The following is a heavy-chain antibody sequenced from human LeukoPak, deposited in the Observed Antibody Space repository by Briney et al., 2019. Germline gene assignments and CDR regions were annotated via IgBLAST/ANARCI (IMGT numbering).Heavy chain of an antibody. CDR2: ISGSGDNT. J-gene: IGHJ4*02. V-gene: IGHV3-23*01. D-gene: IGHD5-24*01. Sequence: TGGSLRLSCAASGFIFSSYSMSWVRQAPGKGLEGGSVISGSGDNTDYADSVKGRFTSSRDNAKNTLYLQMKSLTAEDTAVYHCAKVGGRYNYDQIDYWGQGTLVTVSS. CDR1: GFIFSSYS. CDR3: AKVGGRYNYDQIDY.